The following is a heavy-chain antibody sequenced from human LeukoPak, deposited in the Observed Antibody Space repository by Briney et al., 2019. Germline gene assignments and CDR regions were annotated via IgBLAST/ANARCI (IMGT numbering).Heavy chain of an antibody. CDR3: AKGAEAYCGGDCSDAFDI. CDR1: GFTFSSNA. V-gene: IGHV3-23*01. D-gene: IGHD2-21*02. J-gene: IGHJ3*02. Sequence: GGSLRLSCAASGFTFSSNAMSWVRQAPGKGLEWVSAISGSGGSTYYADSVKGRFTISRDNSKNTLYLQMNSLRAEDTAVYYCAKGAEAYCGGDCSDAFDIWGQGTMVTVSS. CDR2: ISGSGGST.